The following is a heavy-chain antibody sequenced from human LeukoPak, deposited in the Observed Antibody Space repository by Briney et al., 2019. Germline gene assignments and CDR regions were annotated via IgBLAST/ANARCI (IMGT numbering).Heavy chain of an antibody. CDR3: GRDYDSVSGGLDY. CDR2: IYYSGST. D-gene: IGHD5-12*01. CDR1: GGSISSYY. Sequence: SETLSLTCTVSGGSISSYYWSWIRQPPGKGLEWMGYIYYSGSTNYNPSLTIRVTISVDTSKNQFSLKLSSVTAADTAVYYCGRDYDSVSGGLDYWGQGTLVTVSS. J-gene: IGHJ4*02. V-gene: IGHV4-59*01.